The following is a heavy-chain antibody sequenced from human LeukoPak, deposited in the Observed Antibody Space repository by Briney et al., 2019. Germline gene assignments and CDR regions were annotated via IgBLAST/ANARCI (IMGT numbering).Heavy chain of an antibody. CDR3: ARERGVGATRDFDY. Sequence: GASVKVSCKASGGTFSSYAISWVRQAPGQGLEWMGGIIPIFGTPNYAQKFQGRVTITADESTSTAYMELGSLRSEDTAVYYCARERGVGATRDFDYWGQGTLVTVSS. D-gene: IGHD1-26*01. V-gene: IGHV1-69*13. CDR2: IIPIFGTP. CDR1: GGTFSSYA. J-gene: IGHJ4*02.